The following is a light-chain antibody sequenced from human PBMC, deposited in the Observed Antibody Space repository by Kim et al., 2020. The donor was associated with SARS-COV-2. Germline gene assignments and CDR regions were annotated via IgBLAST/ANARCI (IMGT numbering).Light chain of an antibody. CDR2: RNN. CDR3: AAWDDSLSGRV. J-gene: IGLJ3*02. V-gene: IGLV1-47*01. Sequence: GRGVTISCSGSSSNIGSNYVSWYQQLPGTAPKLLIYRNNQRPSGVPDRFSGSKSGTSASLAISGLRSEDEADYYCAAWDDSLSGRVFGGGTQLTVL. CDR1: SSNIGSNY.